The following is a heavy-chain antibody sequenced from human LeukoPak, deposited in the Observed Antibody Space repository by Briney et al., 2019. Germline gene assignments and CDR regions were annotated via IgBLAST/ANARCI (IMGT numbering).Heavy chain of an antibody. CDR2: IRYDGSNK. Sequence: GGSLRLSCAASGFTFSSYGMHWVRQAPGKGLEWVAFIRYDGSNKYYADSVKGRFTISRDNSKNTLYLQVNSLRAEDTAVYYCAKFVGLLTNFDYWGQGTLVTVSS. CDR3: AKFVGLLTNFDY. J-gene: IGHJ4*02. D-gene: IGHD2-15*01. V-gene: IGHV3-30*02. CDR1: GFTFSSYG.